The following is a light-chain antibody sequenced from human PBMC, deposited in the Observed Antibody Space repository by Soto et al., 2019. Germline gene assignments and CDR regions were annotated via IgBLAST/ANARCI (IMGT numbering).Light chain of an antibody. V-gene: IGLV2-14*01. CDR3: SSYTSSSTLGV. CDR1: SSDVGGYNY. Sequence: QSALTQPASVSGSPGQSITISCTGTSSDVGGYNYASWYQQHPGKAPKVMIYDVSNRPSGVSNRFSGSKSGNTASLTISGLQAEDEADYYCSSYTSSSTLGVFGTGTKVTVL. J-gene: IGLJ1*01. CDR2: DVS.